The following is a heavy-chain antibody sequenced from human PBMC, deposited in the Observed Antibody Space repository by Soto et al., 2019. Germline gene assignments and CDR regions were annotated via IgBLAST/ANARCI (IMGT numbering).Heavy chain of an antibody. V-gene: IGHV3-21*01. J-gene: IGHJ4*02. D-gene: IGHD3-10*01. CDR1: GFTFSTYT. CDR2: ISSGSSYI. Sequence: GGSLSLSCAASGFTFSTYTMNWVRQAPGKGLEWISSISSGSSYIYYAGSVKGRFTISRDNAKNSLFLQMNSLRADDTVVYYCASDILSGGAYPHSWGQGTKVTVSS. CDR3: ASDILSGGAYPHS.